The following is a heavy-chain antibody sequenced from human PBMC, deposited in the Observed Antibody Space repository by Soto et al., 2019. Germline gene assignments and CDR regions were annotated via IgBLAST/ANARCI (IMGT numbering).Heavy chain of an antibody. CDR3: ARVRQGITIFGVVTRPPYYYYGMDV. Sequence: SETLSLTCTVYGGSFSGYYWSWIRQPPGKGLEWIGEINHSGSTNYNPSLKSRVTISVDTPKNQFSLKLSSVTAADTAVYYCARVRQGITIFGVVTRPPYYYYGMDVWGQGTTVTVSS. D-gene: IGHD3-3*01. J-gene: IGHJ6*02. CDR1: GGSFSGYY. CDR2: INHSGST. V-gene: IGHV4-34*01.